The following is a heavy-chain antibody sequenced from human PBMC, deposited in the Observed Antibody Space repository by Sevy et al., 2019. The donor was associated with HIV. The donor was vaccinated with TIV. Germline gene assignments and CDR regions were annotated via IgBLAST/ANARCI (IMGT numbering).Heavy chain of an antibody. Sequence: SETLSLTCTVSGGTISSYYWSWIRQPPGKGLEWIGYIYYSGSTNYNPSLKSRVTISVDTSKNQFSLKLSSVTAADTAVYYCAVYTAMSNDAFDIWGQGTMVTVSS. CDR3: AVYTAMSNDAFDI. J-gene: IGHJ3*02. D-gene: IGHD5-18*01. V-gene: IGHV4-59*01. CDR2: IYYSGST. CDR1: GGTISSYY.